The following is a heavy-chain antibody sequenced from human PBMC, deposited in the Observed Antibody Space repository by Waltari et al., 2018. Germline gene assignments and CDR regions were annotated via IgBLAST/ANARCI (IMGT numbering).Heavy chain of an antibody. CDR1: GYTLTELS. CDR3: AIPLGGGREGSYYFDY. Sequence: QVQLVQSGAEVKKPGASVKVSCKVSGYTLTELSRHWVRQAPGKGLEWMGGFDPEDGETIYAQKFQGRVTMTEDTSTDTAYMELSSLRSEDTAVYYCAIPLGGGREGSYYFDYWGQGTLVTVSS. CDR2: FDPEDGET. V-gene: IGHV1-24*01. D-gene: IGHD3-16*01. J-gene: IGHJ4*02.